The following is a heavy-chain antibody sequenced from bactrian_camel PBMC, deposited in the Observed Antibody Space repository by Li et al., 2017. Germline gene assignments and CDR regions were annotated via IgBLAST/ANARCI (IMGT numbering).Heavy chain of an antibody. CDR1: RFTFSIYE. D-gene: IGHD4*01. CDR3: ATSWVADRDYVPAENY. J-gene: IGHJ4*01. V-gene: IGHV3S40*01. Sequence: VQLVESGGGLVQPGGSLRLSCVASRFTFSIYEMTWVRQAPGEEREAVATLSRSGGATDYADSVKGRFTISRDNAKNTDTVYLQMNSLKSEDTALYYCATSWVADRDYVPAENYWGQGTQVTVS. CDR2: LSRSGGAT.